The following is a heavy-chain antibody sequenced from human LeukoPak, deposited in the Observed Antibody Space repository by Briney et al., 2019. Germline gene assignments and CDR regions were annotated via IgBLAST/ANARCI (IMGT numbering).Heavy chain of an antibody. CDR2: IYPGDSDT. J-gene: IGHJ4*02. D-gene: IGHD3-22*01. CDR1: GYSFTSYW. Sequence: GESLKISCKGSGYSFTSYWIGWARQMPGKGLEWMGIIYPGDSDTRYSPSFQGQVTISADKSISTAYLQWSSLKASDTAMYYCARAGAYYYDSSGRFDYWGQGTLVTVSS. V-gene: IGHV5-51*01. CDR3: ARAGAYYYDSSGRFDY.